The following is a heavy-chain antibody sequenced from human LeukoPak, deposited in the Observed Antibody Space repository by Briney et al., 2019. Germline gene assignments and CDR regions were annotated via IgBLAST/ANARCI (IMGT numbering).Heavy chain of an antibody. CDR2: IWYDGSNR. V-gene: IGHV3-33*01. D-gene: IGHD6-19*01. CDR1: GFTFSTYG. Sequence: GGSLRLSCAASGFTFSTYGMHWVRQAPGKGLEWVAVIWYDGSNRYYAASVTGRFTISRDNSKNTLYLEMNRLRAEDTAVYYCARGARSGWFRGDYWGQGTLVTVSS. J-gene: IGHJ4*02. CDR3: ARGARSGWFRGDY.